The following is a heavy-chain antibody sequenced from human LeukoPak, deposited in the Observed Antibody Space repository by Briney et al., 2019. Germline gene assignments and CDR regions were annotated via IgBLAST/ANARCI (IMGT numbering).Heavy chain of an antibody. CDR1: GFTFTTYW. CDR3: ARGKSYGFPLTDF. D-gene: IGHD3-16*02. J-gene: IGHJ4*02. Sequence: GGSLRLSCAASGFTFTTYWMTWVRQAPGKGLEWVANINQDGNEKYYMDSVKGRFTVSRDSAKNSLYLQMNSLRAEDTAVYYCARGKSYGFPLTDFWGQGTLVTVSS. CDR2: INQDGNEK. V-gene: IGHV3-7*04.